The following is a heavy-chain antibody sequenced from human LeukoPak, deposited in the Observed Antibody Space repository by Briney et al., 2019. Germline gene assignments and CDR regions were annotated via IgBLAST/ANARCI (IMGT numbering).Heavy chain of an antibody. CDR2: INPNSGGT. J-gene: IGHJ4*02. CDR1: GYTFTGYY. D-gene: IGHD6-19*01. Sequence: ASVKVSCKASGYTFTGYYMHWVRQAPGQGLEWMGWINPNSGGTNYAQKFQGRVTMTRDTSISTAYMELRSLRSDDTAVYYCARDVGAGYSSGWYLTQGGYYFDYWGQGTLVTVSS. CDR3: ARDVGAGYSSGWYLTQGGYYFDY. V-gene: IGHV1-2*02.